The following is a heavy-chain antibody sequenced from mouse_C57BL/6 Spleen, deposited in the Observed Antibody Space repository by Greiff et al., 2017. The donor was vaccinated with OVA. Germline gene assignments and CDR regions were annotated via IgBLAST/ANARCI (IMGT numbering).Heavy chain of an antibody. CDR1: GYTFTSYW. Sequence: VQLQQSGAELVMPGASVKLSCKASGYTFTSYWMHWVKQRPGQGLEWIGEIDPSDSYTNYNQKFKGKSTLTVDKSSSTAYMQLSSLTSEDSAVYYCARTGTEGIDYWGQGTTLTVSS. D-gene: IGHD4-1*01. J-gene: IGHJ2*01. CDR2: IDPSDSYT. CDR3: ARTGTEGIDY. V-gene: IGHV1-69*01.